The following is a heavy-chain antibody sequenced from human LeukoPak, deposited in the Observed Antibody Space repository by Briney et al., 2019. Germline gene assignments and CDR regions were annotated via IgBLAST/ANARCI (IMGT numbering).Heavy chain of an antibody. Sequence: ASVKVSCKVSGYTLTELSMHWVRQAPGKGLEWMGGFDREDGETIYAQKFQGRVTMTEDTSTDTAYMELSSLRSEDTAVYYCATDAIFGVGKFDPWGQGTLVTVSS. J-gene: IGHJ5*02. D-gene: IGHD3-3*01. CDR1: GYTLTELS. CDR2: FDREDGET. V-gene: IGHV1-24*01. CDR3: ATDAIFGVGKFDP.